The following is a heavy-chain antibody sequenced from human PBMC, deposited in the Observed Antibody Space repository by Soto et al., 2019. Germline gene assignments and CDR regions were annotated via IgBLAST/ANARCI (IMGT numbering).Heavy chain of an antibody. CDR3: AKAGYCSTSSCYNNWFDP. J-gene: IGHJ5*02. CDR1: GFTFSSYA. D-gene: IGHD2-2*03. Sequence: GGSLRLSCAASGFTFSSYAMNWVRQAPGKGLEWVSSISGSGGSTYSADSVKGRFTISRDNSKNTLYLQMNSLRAEDTATYYCAKAGYCSTSSCYNNWFDPWGQGTLVTVSS. CDR2: ISGSGGST. V-gene: IGHV3-23*01.